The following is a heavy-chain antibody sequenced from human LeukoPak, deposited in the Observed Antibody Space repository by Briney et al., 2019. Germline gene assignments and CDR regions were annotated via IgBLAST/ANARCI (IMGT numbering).Heavy chain of an antibody. CDR2: INPNSGGT. Sequence: ASAKVSCKASGYTFTGSHMHWVRQAPGQGLEWMGWINPNSGGTIYAQKFQGRVTMTRDTSISTAYMELSGLTSDDTAVYYCARGGYYDKEAFDIWGQGTMVTVSS. CDR3: ARGGYYDKEAFDI. D-gene: IGHD3-22*01. CDR1: GYTFTGSH. J-gene: IGHJ3*02. V-gene: IGHV1-2*02.